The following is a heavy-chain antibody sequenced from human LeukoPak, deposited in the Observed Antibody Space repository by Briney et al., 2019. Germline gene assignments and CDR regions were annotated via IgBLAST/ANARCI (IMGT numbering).Heavy chain of an antibody. J-gene: IGHJ4*02. V-gene: IGHV1-46*01. Sequence: ASVKVSCKASGYTFTSYYMHWVRQAPGQWLEWMGIINPSGGSTSYAQKFQGRVTMTRDTSTSTVYMELSSLRSEDTAVYYCASTRGHYFDYWGQGTLVTVSS. CDR3: ASTRGHYFDY. D-gene: IGHD1-26*01. CDR1: GYTFTSYY. CDR2: INPSGGST.